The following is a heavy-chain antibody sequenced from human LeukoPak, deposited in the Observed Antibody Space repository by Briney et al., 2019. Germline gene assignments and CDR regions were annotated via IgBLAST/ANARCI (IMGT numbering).Heavy chain of an antibody. CDR1: GFTLSSYS. J-gene: IGHJ4*02. Sequence: PGGSLRLSCAGSGFTLSSYSMNWVRQAPGKGLEWVSYISGSSNIIYYADSVKGRFSISRDNAKNSLYLQMNSLRDEDTAVYFCARVRGSGWYEDYWRQGNLVTVSS. D-gene: IGHD6-19*01. V-gene: IGHV3-48*02. CDR3: ARVRGSGWYEDY. CDR2: ISGSSNII.